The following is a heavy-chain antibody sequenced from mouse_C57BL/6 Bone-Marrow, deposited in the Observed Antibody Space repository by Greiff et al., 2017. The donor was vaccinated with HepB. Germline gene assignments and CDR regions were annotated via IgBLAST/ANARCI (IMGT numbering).Heavy chain of an antibody. V-gene: IGHV1-61*01. CDR2: IYPSDSET. Sequence: VQLQQPGAELVRPGSSVKLSCKASGYTFTSYWMDWVKQRPGQGLEWIGNIYPSDSETHYNQKFKDKATLTVDKSFSTAYMQLSSLTSEDSAVYYCASGYYGSSLFAYWGQGTLVTVSA. CDR1: GYTFTSYW. J-gene: IGHJ3*01. CDR3: ASGYYGSSLFAY. D-gene: IGHD1-1*01.